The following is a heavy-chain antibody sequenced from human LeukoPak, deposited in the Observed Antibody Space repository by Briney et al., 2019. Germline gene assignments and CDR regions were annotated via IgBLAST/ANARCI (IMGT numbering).Heavy chain of an antibody. V-gene: IGHV1-8*01. Sequence: ASVKVSCKASGYTFTSYDINWVRQATGQGLEWMGWMNPNSGNTGYAQKFQGRVTVTRNTSISTAYMELSSLRSEDTAVYYCARGQQLYNWFDPWGQGTLVTVSS. D-gene: IGHD6-13*01. CDR2: MNPNSGNT. CDR1: GYTFTSYD. J-gene: IGHJ5*02. CDR3: ARGQQLYNWFDP.